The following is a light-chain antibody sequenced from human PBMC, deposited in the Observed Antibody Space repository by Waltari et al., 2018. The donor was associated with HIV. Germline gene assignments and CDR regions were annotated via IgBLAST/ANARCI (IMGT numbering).Light chain of an antibody. V-gene: IGKV3-15*01. Sequence: EVVMTPSPGTLSVSPGDRAPLSCRPSQSVSTNLAWYQQKPGQAPRLLIYGASTRATGIPVRFSGSGSGTNFILTISSLQSEDSAVYYCQQYNTWPVAFGGGTKVEIK. CDR1: QSVSTN. CDR3: QQYNTWPVA. J-gene: IGKJ4*01. CDR2: GAS.